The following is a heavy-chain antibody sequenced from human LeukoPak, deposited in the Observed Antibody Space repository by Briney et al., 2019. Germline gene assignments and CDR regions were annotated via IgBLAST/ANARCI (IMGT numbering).Heavy chain of an antibody. D-gene: IGHD2/OR15-2a*01. Sequence: GGSLRLSCAASGFTFSSYAMSWVRQAPGKGLEWVSGISGSGGSTYSADSVKGRFTISRDNSKNTLYLQMNSLRAEDTAVYYCAKDRTIVIVPDWFDPWGQGTLVTVSS. CDR1: GFTFSSYA. CDR3: AKDRTIVIVPDWFDP. J-gene: IGHJ5*02. V-gene: IGHV3-23*01. CDR2: ISGSGGST.